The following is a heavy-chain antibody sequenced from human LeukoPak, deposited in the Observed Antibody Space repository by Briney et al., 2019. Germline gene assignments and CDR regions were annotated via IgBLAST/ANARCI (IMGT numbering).Heavy chain of an antibody. D-gene: IGHD3-22*01. CDR1: GYTFTSYG. CDR2: ISAYTGNT. Sequence: ASVKVSCKASGYTFTSYGISWVRQAPGQGLEWMGWISAYTGNTHYAQKLQGRVTMTTDTSTSTAYMELRSLRSDDTAVYYCARVETGRPDYYDSSGYYNYYYYMDVWGKGTTVTVSS. CDR3: ARVETGRPDYYDSSGYYNYYYYMDV. J-gene: IGHJ6*03. V-gene: IGHV1-18*01.